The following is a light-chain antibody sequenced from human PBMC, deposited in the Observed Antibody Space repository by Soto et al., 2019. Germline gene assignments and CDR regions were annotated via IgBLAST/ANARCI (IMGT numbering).Light chain of an antibody. CDR2: EVN. J-gene: IGLJ3*02. CDR1: SSDIGGYNS. V-gene: IGLV2-8*01. CDR3: SSSAGTNSFVL. Sequence: QSALTQPPSASGSPGQSVTISCTGTSSDIGGYNSVSWYQQHPGKAPKLMIYEVNKRPLGVPERFSGSKSGNTASLTVSGLQADDAADYYCSSSAGTNSFVLFGGGTTLTVL.